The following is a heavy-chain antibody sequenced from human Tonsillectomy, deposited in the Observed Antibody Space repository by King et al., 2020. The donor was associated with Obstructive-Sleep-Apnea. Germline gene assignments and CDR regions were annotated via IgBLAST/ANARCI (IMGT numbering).Heavy chain of an antibody. CDR1: GGSVNSGGYY. CDR2: IYYSGGS. Sequence: QLQESGPGLVKPSQTLSLTCTVSGGSVNSGGYYWRWIRQHPGKGLEWIGYIYYSGGSYYNPSLKSRVNISIDTSKYQFSLKLTSVTDADTAVYYCARDGRVAYFDYWGQGTLVTVSS. J-gene: IGHJ4*02. D-gene: IGHD1-1*01. CDR3: ARDGRVAYFDY. V-gene: IGHV4-31*03.